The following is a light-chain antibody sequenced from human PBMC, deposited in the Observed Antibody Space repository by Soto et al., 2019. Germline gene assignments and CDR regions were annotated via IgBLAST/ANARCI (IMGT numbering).Light chain of an antibody. J-gene: IGLJ3*02. CDR2: EVT. CDR3: TSYVGNDIWV. V-gene: IGLV2-8*01. CDR1: SSDVGAYNY. Sequence: QSALTQPPSASGSPGKSVTISCTGTSSDVGAYNYVSWYQQYPGKAPKLMIYEVTKRPSGVPDRFSGSKSGNTASLTVSGLQAEDEADYYCTSYVGNDIWVFGGGTKLTVL.